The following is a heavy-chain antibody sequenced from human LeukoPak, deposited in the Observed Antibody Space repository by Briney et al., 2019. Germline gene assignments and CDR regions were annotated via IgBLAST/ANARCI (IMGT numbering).Heavy chain of an antibody. J-gene: IGHJ4*02. CDR1: GGSISSSSYY. D-gene: IGHD1-26*01. V-gene: IGHV4-39*01. Sequence: SETLSLTRTVSGGSISSSSYYWGWIRQPPGKGLEWIGSIYYSGSTYYNPSLKSRVTKSVDTSKNQFSLKLSSVTAADTAVYYCARRDDSGSYTFDYWGQGTLVTVSS. CDR2: IYYSGST. CDR3: ARRDDSGSYTFDY.